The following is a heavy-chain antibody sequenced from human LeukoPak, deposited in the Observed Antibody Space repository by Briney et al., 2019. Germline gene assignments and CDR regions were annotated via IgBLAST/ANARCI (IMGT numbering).Heavy chain of an antibody. CDR2: INPYNGKT. V-gene: IGHV1-18*01. Sequence: ASVKVSCKASGHSLDRFGISWVRHAPGQGLEWLGWINPYNGKTIFGEKFQGRVIMTTDTSASTVYMELTSLRSDDTAVYFCARDTPQHLKRFDYWGQGTLITVSS. J-gene: IGHJ4*02. D-gene: IGHD1-1*01. CDR1: GHSLDRFG. CDR3: ARDTPQHLKRFDY.